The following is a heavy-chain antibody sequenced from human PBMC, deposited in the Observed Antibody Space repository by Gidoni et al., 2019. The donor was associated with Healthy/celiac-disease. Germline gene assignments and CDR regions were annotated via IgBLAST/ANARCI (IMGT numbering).Heavy chain of an antibody. CDR3: AKDNGYSYGSGLDY. Sequence: EVQLVESGGGLVQPGRSLRLSCAASVFPFDDYAMHWVRQAPGKGLEWVSGISWNSGSIGYADSVKGRFTISRDNAKNSLYLQMNSLRAEDTALYYCAKDNGYSYGSGLDYWGQGTLVTVSS. V-gene: IGHV3-9*01. D-gene: IGHD5-18*01. CDR2: ISWNSGSI. J-gene: IGHJ4*02. CDR1: VFPFDDYA.